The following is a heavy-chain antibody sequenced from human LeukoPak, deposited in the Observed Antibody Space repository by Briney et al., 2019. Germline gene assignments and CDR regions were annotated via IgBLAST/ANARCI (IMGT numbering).Heavy chain of an antibody. CDR3: ARDRGYSHGNYYYYYYMDV. CDR1: GYTFTSYY. J-gene: IGHJ6*03. V-gene: IGHV1-46*01. D-gene: IGHD5-18*01. Sequence: GASVKVSCKASGYTFTSYYMHWVRQAPGQGLEWMGIINPSGGSTSYAQKFQGRVTMTRDMSTSTVYMELSSLRSEDTAVYYCARDRGYSHGNYYYYYYMDVWGKGTTVTVSS. CDR2: INPSGGST.